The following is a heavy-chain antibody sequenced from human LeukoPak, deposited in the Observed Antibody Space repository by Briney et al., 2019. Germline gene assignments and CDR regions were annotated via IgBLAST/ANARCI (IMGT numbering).Heavy chain of an antibody. CDR1: GFTFSSYE. CDR3: ARGMEMATMEYFDY. D-gene: IGHD5-24*01. J-gene: IGHJ4*02. CDR2: ISSSGSII. Sequence: HPGGSLRLSCAASGFTFSSYEMNWVRQAPGKGLEWVSYISSSGSIIYYADSVKGRFTISRDNAKNSLYLQMNSLRAEDTAVYYCARGMEMATMEYFDYWGQGTLVTVSS. V-gene: IGHV3-48*03.